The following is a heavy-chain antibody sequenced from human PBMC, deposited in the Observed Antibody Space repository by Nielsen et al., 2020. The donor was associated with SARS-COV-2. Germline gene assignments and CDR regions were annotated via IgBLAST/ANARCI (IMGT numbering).Heavy chain of an antibody. D-gene: IGHD2/OR15-2a*01. CDR1: GFTFGDYA. CDR3: TRDLIVANYYYYGMDV. V-gene: IGHV3-49*04. Sequence: GESLKISCTASGFTFGDYAMSWVRQAPGKGLEWVGFIRSKAYGGTTEYAASVKGRFTTSRDDSKSIAYLQMNSLKTEDTAVYYCTRDLIVANYYYYGMDVWGQGTTVTVSS. J-gene: IGHJ6*02. CDR2: IRSKAYGGTT.